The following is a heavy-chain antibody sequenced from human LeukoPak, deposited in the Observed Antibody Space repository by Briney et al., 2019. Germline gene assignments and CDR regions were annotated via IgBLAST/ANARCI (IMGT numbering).Heavy chain of an antibody. J-gene: IGHJ4*02. D-gene: IGHD5-18*01. CDR3: ATSGYSYRGFGY. CDR2: ISYDGSNK. Sequence: GGSLRLSCAASGFTFSSYGMHWVRQAPGKGLEWVAVISYDGSNKYYADSVKGRFTISRDNSKNMLYLQMNSLRAEDTAVYYCATSGYSYRGFGYWGQGTLVTVSS. V-gene: IGHV3-30*03. CDR1: GFTFSSYG.